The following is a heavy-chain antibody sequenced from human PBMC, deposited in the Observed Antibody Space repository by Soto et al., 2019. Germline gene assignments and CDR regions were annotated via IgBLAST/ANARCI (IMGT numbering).Heavy chain of an antibody. CDR3: ARASSLEPPKYDYYYGMDV. J-gene: IGHJ6*02. D-gene: IGHD2-8*01. CDR2: ISSSSSYI. CDR1: GFTFSSYS. Sequence: EVQLVESGGGLVKPGGSLRLSCAASGFTFSSYSMNWVRQAPGKGLEWVSSISSSSSYIYYADSVKGRFTISRDNAKNSLYLQMNSLRAEDTAVYYCARASSLEPPKYDYYYGMDVWGQGTTVTVSS. V-gene: IGHV3-21*01.